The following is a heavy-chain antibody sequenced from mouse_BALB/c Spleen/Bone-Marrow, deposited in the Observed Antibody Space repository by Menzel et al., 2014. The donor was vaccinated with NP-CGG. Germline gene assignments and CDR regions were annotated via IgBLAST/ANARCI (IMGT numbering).Heavy chain of an antibody. CDR2: IYPGDGDT. D-gene: IGHD2-2*01. V-gene: IGHV1-80*01. J-gene: IGHJ4*01. Sequence: VKVVESGAELVRPGSSVKISCKASGYALSSYWMSWVKQRPGQGLEWIGQIYPGDGDTNYNGKFKGKATLTADKSSSTAYMQLSSLTSEDSAVYFCARWLPAMDYWGQGTSVTVSS. CDR3: ARWLPAMDY. CDR1: GYALSSYW.